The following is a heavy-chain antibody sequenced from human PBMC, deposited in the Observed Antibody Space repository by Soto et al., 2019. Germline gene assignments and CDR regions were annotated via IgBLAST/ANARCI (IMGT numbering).Heavy chain of an antibody. D-gene: IGHD3-3*01. J-gene: IGHJ4*01. Sequence: GESLNISCKGAGYSFTSYWIGWVRQMPGKGLEWMGIIYPGDSDTRYSPPLQGQLTISADKSIRTASLQWISLKASHTAMYYCGTGGTYYAFFCYSLDNWGHGILVTVSS. V-gene: IGHV5-51*01. CDR2: IYPGDSDT. CDR1: GYSFTSYW. CDR3: GTGGTYYAFFCYSLDN.